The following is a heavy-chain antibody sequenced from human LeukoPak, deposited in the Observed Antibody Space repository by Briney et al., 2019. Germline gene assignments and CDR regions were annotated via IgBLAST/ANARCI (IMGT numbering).Heavy chain of an antibody. J-gene: IGHJ3*02. CDR1: GFTFSSYA. Sequence: SGGSLRLSCAASGFTFSSYAMHWVRQAPGKGLEWVAAISYDGSNKYSADSVKGRFTISRDNSKNTLYLQMNSLRADDTAVYYCAGVDAAMPDGFDIWGQGTTVNVSS. D-gene: IGHD5-18*01. CDR2: ISYDGSNK. CDR3: AGVDAAMPDGFDI. V-gene: IGHV3-30*04.